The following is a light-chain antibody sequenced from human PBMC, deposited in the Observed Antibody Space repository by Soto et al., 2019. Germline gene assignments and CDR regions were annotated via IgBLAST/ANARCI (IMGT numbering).Light chain of an antibody. J-gene: IGKJ1*01. CDR2: KAS. CDR1: QSISNY. Sequence: DIQLTQSPSTLSASVGDRVTITCRASQSISNYLAWYQQKPGKAPKVLIYKASSLESGVPSRFSGSGSGTEFTLTISSLQPDDFANYYYQHCDSYWTFGQGTKVEIK. V-gene: IGKV1-5*03. CDR3: QHCDSYWT.